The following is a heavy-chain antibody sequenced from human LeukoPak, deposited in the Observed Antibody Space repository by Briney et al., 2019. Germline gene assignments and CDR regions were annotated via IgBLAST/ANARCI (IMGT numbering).Heavy chain of an antibody. D-gene: IGHD3-9*01. J-gene: IGHJ4*02. CDR1: GFTVDSKY. V-gene: IGHV3-53*01. CDR3: AKWGDYDSLTGYYVPDY. Sequence: GGSLRLSCAASGFTVDSKYMSWVRQAPGKGLEWVSLIYTGGSTYYADSVRGRFTISRDNSKNTLYLQVNSLRAEDTAVYYCAKWGDYDSLTGYYVPDYWGQGTLVTVSS. CDR2: IYTGGST.